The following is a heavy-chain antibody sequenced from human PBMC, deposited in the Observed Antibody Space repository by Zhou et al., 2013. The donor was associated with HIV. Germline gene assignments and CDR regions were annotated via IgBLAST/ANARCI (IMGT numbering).Heavy chain of an antibody. J-gene: IGHJ3*02. CDR2: ISPYNGNI. D-gene: IGHD6-6*01. Sequence: QVHLVQSGDEVKKPGASVKVSCKAAGYTFTLYDVSWVRQAPGQGLEWMGWISPYNGNINFAQNVQGRVTMTTDTSTSTAYMELRGLRSDDTAMYYCARDHAGSSGRRAFDIWGQGTNGHRLF. CDR1: GYTFTLYD. V-gene: IGHV1-18*01. CDR3: ARDHAGSSGRRAFDI.